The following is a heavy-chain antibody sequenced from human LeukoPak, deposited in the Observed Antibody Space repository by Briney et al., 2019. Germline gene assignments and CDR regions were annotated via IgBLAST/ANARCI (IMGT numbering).Heavy chain of an antibody. D-gene: IGHD2-2*01. CDR3: AKASGQAGYCSSTSCHYTFDY. J-gene: IGHJ4*02. CDR2: ISGSSNYI. Sequence: PGGSLRLSCAASGFTFSDYNMNWVRQAPGKGLEWVSSISGSSNYIYYADSVKGRFAISRDNAKNSLYLQMNSPRAEDTAVYYCAKASGQAGYCSSTSCHYTFDYWGQGTLVTVSS. V-gene: IGHV3-21*04. CDR1: GFTFSDYN.